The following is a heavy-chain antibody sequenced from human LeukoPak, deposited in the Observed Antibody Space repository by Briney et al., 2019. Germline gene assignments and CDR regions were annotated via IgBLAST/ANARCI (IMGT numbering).Heavy chain of an antibody. V-gene: IGHV3-49*03. CDR3: TRGRYSGSYCSYYFDY. CDR2: IRSKAYGGTT. D-gene: IGHD1-26*01. J-gene: IGHJ4*02. Sequence: GGSLRLSCTASGFTFGDYAMSWFRQAPGKGLEWVGFIRSKAYGGTTEYAASVKGRFTISRDDSKSIAYLQMNSLKTEDTAVYYCTRGRYSGSYCSYYFDYWGQETLVTVSS. CDR1: GFTFGDYA.